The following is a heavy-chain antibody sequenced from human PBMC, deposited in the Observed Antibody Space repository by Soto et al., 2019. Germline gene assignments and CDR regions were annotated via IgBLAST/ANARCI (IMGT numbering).Heavy chain of an antibody. CDR1: GYSFTTYG. CDR3: ARFKNLWFGESDTFDI. J-gene: IGHJ3*02. CDR2: INAGNDNT. D-gene: IGHD3-10*01. Sequence: QVQFVQSGAEVKMPGASVKVSCKASGYSFTTYGIHWVRQAPGQRLEWMGWINAGNDNTKYSQKFQGRVTIIRDTSASIAYMERRSLRSEDTAVYYCARFKNLWFGESDTFDIWGQGTMVTVSS. V-gene: IGHV1-3*01.